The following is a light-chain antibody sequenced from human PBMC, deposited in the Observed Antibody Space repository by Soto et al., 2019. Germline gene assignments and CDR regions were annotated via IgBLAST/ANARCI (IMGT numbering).Light chain of an antibody. Sequence: DIQLTQSPSFLSASVGDRITITCRASQGISSYLAWYQQKPGKAPKLLIYAASTLLSGVPSRFSGSGSETDFTLTISSLQPEAFATYYGQQLNTFPPAFGPGTQVDLK. CDR2: AAS. V-gene: IGKV1-9*01. CDR3: QQLNTFPPA. CDR1: QGISSY. J-gene: IGKJ3*01.